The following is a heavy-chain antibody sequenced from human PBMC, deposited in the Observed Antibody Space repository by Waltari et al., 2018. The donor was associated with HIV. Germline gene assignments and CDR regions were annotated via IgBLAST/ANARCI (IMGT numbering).Heavy chain of an antibody. V-gene: IGHV4-34*01. Sequence: QVQLQQWGAGLLKPSEPLSATCAVYGGSFSAYSLPWIRQPPGKGLEWIGEINHSGSTNYKPPLKSRVTISVDTSKNQFSLKLSSVTAADTAVYYCARRGFRFCSSTTCLDYWGQGTLVTVSS. J-gene: IGHJ4*02. CDR1: GGSFSAYS. CDR2: INHSGST. CDR3: ARRGFRFCSSTTCLDY. D-gene: IGHD2-2*01.